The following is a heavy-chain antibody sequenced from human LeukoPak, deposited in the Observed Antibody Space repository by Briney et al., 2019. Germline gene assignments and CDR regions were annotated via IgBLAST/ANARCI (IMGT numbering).Heavy chain of an antibody. CDR2: IIPILGIA. V-gene: IGHV1-69*04. J-gene: IGHJ5*02. CDR3: ARYSSSTSPSDWFDP. Sequence: GASVKVSCKASGGTFSSYAISWVRQAPGQGLEWMGRIIPILGIANYAQKFQGRVTITADKSTSTAYMELSSLRSEDTAVYYCARYSSSTSPSDWFDPWGQGTLVTVSS. CDR1: GGTFSSYA. D-gene: IGHD6-6*01.